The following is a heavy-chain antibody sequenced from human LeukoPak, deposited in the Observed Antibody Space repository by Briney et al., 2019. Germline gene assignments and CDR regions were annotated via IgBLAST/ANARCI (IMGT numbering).Heavy chain of an antibody. V-gene: IGHV7-4-1*02. CDR2: INTNTGNP. Sequence: GASVKVSCKASGYTFTSYAMNWVRQAPGQGLEWMGWINTNTGNPTYAQGFTGRFVFSLDTSVSTAYLQISSLKAEDTAVYYCAREPPIEDTLDAFDIWGQGTMVTVSS. CDR1: GYTFTSYA. D-gene: IGHD2-15*01. J-gene: IGHJ3*02. CDR3: AREPPIEDTLDAFDI.